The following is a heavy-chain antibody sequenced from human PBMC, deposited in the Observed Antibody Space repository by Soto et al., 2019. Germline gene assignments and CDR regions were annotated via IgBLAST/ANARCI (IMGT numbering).Heavy chain of an antibody. D-gene: IGHD5-18*01. CDR1: GFSLSSYT. J-gene: IGHJ4*02. V-gene: IGHV3-30-3*01. Sequence: GGSLRLSCAGSGFSLSSYTMHWVRQAPGKGLEWVALISFDSSSKHYADSVKGRFTISRDNAKNSLYLQMNSLRAEDTAVYYCVREAITAMVFDYWGQGALVTVSS. CDR3: VREAITAMVFDY. CDR2: ISFDSSSK.